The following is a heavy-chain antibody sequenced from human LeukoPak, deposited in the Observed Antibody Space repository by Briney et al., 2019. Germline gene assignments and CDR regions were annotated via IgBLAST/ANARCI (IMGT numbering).Heavy chain of an antibody. CDR2: INPSGGST. V-gene: IGHV1-46*01. CDR3: ARDRGTMVRRVGDV. J-gene: IGHJ6*02. D-gene: IGHD3-10*01. Sequence: GASVKDSCKASRYTFTSYSMHGVRQAPGQGLEGMGIINPSGGSTSYAQKLQRRVTMTRDTSTSTVYMELSSLRSEDTAVYYCARDRGTMVRRVGDVWGQGTTVTVSS. CDR1: RYTFTSYS.